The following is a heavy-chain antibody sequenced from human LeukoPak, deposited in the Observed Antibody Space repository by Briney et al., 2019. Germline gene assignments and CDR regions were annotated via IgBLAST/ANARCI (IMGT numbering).Heavy chain of an antibody. J-gene: IGHJ6*03. CDR3: AREEELERRLRGGLYYYYYMDV. CDR1: GYTFTSYD. CDR2: MNPNSGNT. D-gene: IGHD1-1*01. Sequence: GASVKVSCKASGYTFTSYDINWVRQATGQGLEWMGWMNPNSGNTGYAQKFQGRVTMTRNTSISTAYMELSSLRSEDTAVYYCAREEELERRLRGGLYYYYYMDVWGKGTTVTISS. V-gene: IGHV1-8*01.